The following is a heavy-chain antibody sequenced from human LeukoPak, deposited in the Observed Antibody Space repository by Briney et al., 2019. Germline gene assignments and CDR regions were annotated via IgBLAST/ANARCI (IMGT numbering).Heavy chain of an antibody. J-gene: IGHJ4*02. CDR1: GFTFSRYG. CDR2: ISNDGGNK. D-gene: IGHD2/OR15-2a*01. Sequence: GGSLRLSCAASGFTFSRYGIHWVRQAPGKGLEWVAVISNDGGNKYYADSVKGRLTISRDNAKNSLYLQMNSLRAEDTAVYYCTRKYFDLWGQGTLVTVSS. CDR3: TRKYFDL. V-gene: IGHV3-30*03.